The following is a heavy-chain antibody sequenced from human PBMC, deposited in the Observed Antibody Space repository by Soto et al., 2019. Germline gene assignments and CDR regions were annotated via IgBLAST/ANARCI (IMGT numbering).Heavy chain of an antibody. CDR2: MNPNSGNT. V-gene: IGHV1-8*01. CDR1: GYTFTSYD. Sequence: QVQLVQSGAEVKKPGASVKVSCKASGYTFTSYDINWVRQATGQGLEWMGWMNPNSGNTGYAQKFQGRVTMTRNTSISTAYMELSSLRAEDTAVSYCARGRGYSYGYMRLAAAGFDYWGQGTLVTVSS. D-gene: IGHD5-18*01. CDR3: ARGRGYSYGYMRLAAAGFDY. J-gene: IGHJ4*02.